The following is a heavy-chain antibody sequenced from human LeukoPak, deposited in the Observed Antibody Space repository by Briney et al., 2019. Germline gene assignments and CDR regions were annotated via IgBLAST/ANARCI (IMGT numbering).Heavy chain of an antibody. V-gene: IGHV3-53*01. J-gene: IGHJ6*02. CDR2: IYSGGNT. Sequence: GGSLRLSCAASGFTVSSNYMSWVRQAPGKGLEWVSVIYSGGNTYYADSVKGRFTISRDNSKNTLYLQMNSLRAEDTAVYYCASLWSSTVVTPRDGMDVWGQGTTVTVSS. CDR1: GFTVSSNY. CDR3: ASLWSSTVVTPRDGMDV. D-gene: IGHD4-23*01.